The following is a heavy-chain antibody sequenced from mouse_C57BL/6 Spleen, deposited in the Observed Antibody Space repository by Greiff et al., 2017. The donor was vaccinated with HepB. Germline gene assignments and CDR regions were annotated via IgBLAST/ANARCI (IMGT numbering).Heavy chain of an antibody. D-gene: IGHD1-1*01. CDR2: FYPGSGSI. CDR3: ARHEGLRYDEWYFDV. V-gene: IGHV1-62-2*01. Sequence: VQLQQSGAELVKPGASVKLSCKASGYTFTEYTIHWVKQRSGQGLEWIGWFYPGSGSIKYNEKFKDKATLTADKSSSTDYMEISRLTSEDAAVYFCARHEGLRYDEWYFDVWGTGTTVTVSS. J-gene: IGHJ1*03. CDR1: GYTFTEYT.